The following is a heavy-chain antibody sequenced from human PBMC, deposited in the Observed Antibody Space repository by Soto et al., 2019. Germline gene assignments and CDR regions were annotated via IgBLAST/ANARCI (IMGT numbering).Heavy chain of an antibody. V-gene: IGHV4-59*01. Sequence: SETLSLTCTVSGASISRYYWIWIRHSPGKGLEWIGYMYYSGNANYNPSLRSRITISVDTSKNQFSLNLNSVTAADTAVYYCAREYPVHSAYFDYWGQGILVTVSS. CDR2: MYYSGNA. J-gene: IGHJ4*02. CDR3: AREYPVHSAYFDY. D-gene: IGHD1-26*01. CDR1: GASISRYY.